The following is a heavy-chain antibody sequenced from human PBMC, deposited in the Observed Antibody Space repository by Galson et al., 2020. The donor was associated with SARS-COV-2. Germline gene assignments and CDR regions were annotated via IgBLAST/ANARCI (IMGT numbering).Heavy chain of an antibody. D-gene: IGHD3-10*01. CDR2: IYHSGST. Sequence: ASETLSLTCAVSGGTVSSGNWWGWVRQPPGKGLEWIGEIYHSGSTHYNASLKNRVTISIDKSKNEFSLKLASVTAADTAVYYCSVILPAGSYYYYGIDIWGRGTKVTVSS. J-gene: IGHJ6*02. CDR1: GGTVSSGNW. CDR3: SVILPAGSYYYYGIDI. V-gene: IGHV4-4*02.